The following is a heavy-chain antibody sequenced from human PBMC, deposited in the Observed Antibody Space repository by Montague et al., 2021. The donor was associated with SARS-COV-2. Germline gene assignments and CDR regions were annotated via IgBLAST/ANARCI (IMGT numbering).Heavy chain of an antibody. V-gene: IGHV4-34*01. D-gene: IGHD3-9*01. CDR2: ISQGGAP. Sequence: SETLSLTCAVSRGSFSNYYWTWIRQSPGKGLEWIGEISQGGAPNYTPSLKSRVTISLDTSKKQISLKLNSVTVADTAVFFCARGRPVQGSFRHFDSISSGALDIWAQGSLVIVS. CDR1: RGSFSNYY. J-gene: IGHJ3*02. CDR3: ARGRPVQGSFRHFDSISSGALDI.